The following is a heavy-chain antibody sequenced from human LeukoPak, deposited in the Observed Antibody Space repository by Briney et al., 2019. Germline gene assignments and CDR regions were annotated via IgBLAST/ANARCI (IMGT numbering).Heavy chain of an antibody. Sequence: SETLSLTCTVSGGSISSYYWSWIRQPAGKGLEWIGRIYTSGSTNYNPSLKSRVTMSVDASKNQFSLKLSSVTAADTAVYYCARVRGIAAAGSYYYYYMDVWGKGTTVTVSS. CDR2: IYTSGST. D-gene: IGHD6-13*01. V-gene: IGHV4-4*07. CDR1: GGSISSYY. CDR3: ARVRGIAAAGSYYYYYMDV. J-gene: IGHJ6*03.